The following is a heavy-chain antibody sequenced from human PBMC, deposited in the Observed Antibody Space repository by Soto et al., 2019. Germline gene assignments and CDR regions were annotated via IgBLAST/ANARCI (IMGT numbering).Heavy chain of an antibody. V-gene: IGHV4-59*01. J-gene: IGHJ4*02. CDR2: IYYSGST. CDR1: GGSISSYY. D-gene: IGHD6-25*01. CDR3: ARRLAASRSFSFDY. Sequence: SETLSLTCTVSGGSISSYYWSWIRQPPGKGLEWIGYIYYSGSTNYNPSLKSRVTISVDTSKNQFSLKLSSVTAADTAVYYCARRLAASRSFSFDYWGQGTLVTVSS.